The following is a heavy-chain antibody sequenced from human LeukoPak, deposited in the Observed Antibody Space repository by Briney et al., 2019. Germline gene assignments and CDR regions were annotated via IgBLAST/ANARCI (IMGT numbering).Heavy chain of an antibody. CDR2: ITSSSSTM. Sequence: GGSLRLSCEASGFTFSTYSMNWVRQAPGKGLEWVSYITSSSSTMFYADSVKGRFTISRDNARNSLYLQMNSLRAEDTAVYYCARERGSGYVHWGQGTLVTVSS. CDR1: GFTFSTYS. J-gene: IGHJ4*02. V-gene: IGHV3-48*01. D-gene: IGHD5-12*01. CDR3: ARERGSGYVH.